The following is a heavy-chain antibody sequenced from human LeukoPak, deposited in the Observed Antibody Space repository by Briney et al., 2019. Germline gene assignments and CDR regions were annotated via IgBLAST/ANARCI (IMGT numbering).Heavy chain of an antibody. V-gene: IGHV3-66*01. Sequence: GGSLRLSCAASGFTVRSNSMSWVRQAPGKGLEWVSVIYDGGSTYHTDSVKGRFSISRDNSKNTVYLQMNSLRVEDTAVYYCARALKYDSDSANEYYEYFRHWGQGTLVTVSS. D-gene: IGHD3-22*01. J-gene: IGHJ1*01. CDR3: ARALKYDSDSANEYYEYFRH. CDR2: IYDGGST. CDR1: GFTVRSNS.